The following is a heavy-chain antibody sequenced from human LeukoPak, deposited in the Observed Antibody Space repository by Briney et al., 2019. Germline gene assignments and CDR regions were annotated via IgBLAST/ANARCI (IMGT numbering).Heavy chain of an antibody. CDR2: IYTSGST. CDR1: GGSISSGSYY. J-gene: IGHJ3*02. V-gene: IGHV4-61*02. CDR3: ARGDYYDSSGYYYDAFDI. Sequence: SETLSLTCTVSGGSISSGSYYWSWIRQPAGKGLEWIGRIYTSGSTNYNPSLKSRVTISVDTSKNQFSLKLNSVTAADTAVYYCARGDYYDSSGYYYDAFDIWGQGTMVTVSS. D-gene: IGHD3-22*01.